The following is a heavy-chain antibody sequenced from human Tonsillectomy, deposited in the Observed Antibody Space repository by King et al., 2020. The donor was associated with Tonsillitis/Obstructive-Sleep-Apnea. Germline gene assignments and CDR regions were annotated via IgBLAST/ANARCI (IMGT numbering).Heavy chain of an antibody. CDR1: GFTFSSCS. CDR2: ISYDGGIK. D-gene: IGHD4-17*01. V-gene: IGHV3-30*04. CDR3: ARGFDYVDYY. J-gene: IGHJ4*02. Sequence: VQLVESGGGVVQPGRSLRLSCAASGFTFSSCSMHWVRQAPGKGLEWVAVISYDGGIKYYADSVKGRFTISRDNSKNTLYLQMNSLRTDDTAVYYCARGFDYVDYYGGEGTLVTVSS.